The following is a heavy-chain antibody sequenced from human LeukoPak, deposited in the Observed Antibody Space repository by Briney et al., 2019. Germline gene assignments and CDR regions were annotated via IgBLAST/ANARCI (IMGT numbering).Heavy chain of an antibody. V-gene: IGHV3-48*01. Sequence: GGSLRLSCAASGFTFSSYSMNWDRQAPGKGLEWVSYISSSSSTIYYADSVKGRFTISRDNAKNSLYLQMNSLRAEDTAVYYCARGLGSYDYWGQGTLVTVSS. J-gene: IGHJ4*02. D-gene: IGHD1-26*01. CDR1: GFTFSSYS. CDR2: ISSSSSTI. CDR3: ARGLGSYDY.